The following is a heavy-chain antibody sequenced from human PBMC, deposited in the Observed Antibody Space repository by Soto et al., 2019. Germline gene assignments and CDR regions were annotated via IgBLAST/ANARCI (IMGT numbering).Heavy chain of an antibody. CDR2: IYYSGST. CDR1: GGSISSYY. D-gene: IGHD6-25*01. Sequence: QVQLQESGPGLVKPSETLSLTCTVSGGSISSYYWSWIRQPPGKGLEWIGYIYYSGSTNYNPSLKSRVTISVDTSKNQFSLKLSSVTAADMAVYYCARPHGGSSGWDNWFDPWGQGTLVTVSS. V-gene: IGHV4-59*01. J-gene: IGHJ5*02. CDR3: ARPHGGSSGWDNWFDP.